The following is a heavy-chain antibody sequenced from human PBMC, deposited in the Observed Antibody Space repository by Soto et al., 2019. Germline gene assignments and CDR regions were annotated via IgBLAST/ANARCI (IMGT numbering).Heavy chain of an antibody. D-gene: IGHD4-17*01. CDR3: TLSYGDSYYYYYGMDV. CDR2: IHPGDSDT. CDR1: GFSFSRYT. Sequence: PGESLKISCVGSGFSFSRYTVGWVRQVPGKGLEWMGVIHPGDSDTICSPSFQGQVTISADKSISTAYLQWSSLKASDTAMYYCTLSYGDSYYYYYGMDVWGQGTTVTVSS. V-gene: IGHV5-51*01. J-gene: IGHJ6*02.